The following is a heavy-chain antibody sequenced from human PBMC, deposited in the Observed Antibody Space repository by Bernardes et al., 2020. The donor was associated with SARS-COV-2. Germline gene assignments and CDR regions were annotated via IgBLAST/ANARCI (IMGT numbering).Heavy chain of an antibody. J-gene: IGHJ5*02. D-gene: IGHD6-13*01. CDR3: ARRAYSSSWYGAGGWLDP. CDR2: INHSGST. V-gene: IGHV4-34*01. Sequence: SETLSLTCAVYGGSFSGYYWSWIRQPPGKGLEWIGEINHSGSTNYNPSLKSRVTISVDTSKNQFSLKLSSVTAADTAVYYCARRAYSSSWYGAGGWLDPWGQGTLVTVSS. CDR1: GGSFSGYY.